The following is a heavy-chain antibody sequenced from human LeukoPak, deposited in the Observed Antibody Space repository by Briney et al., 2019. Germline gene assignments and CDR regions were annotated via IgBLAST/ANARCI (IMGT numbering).Heavy chain of an antibody. CDR1: GGSISSYY. J-gene: IGHJ5*02. Sequence: SETLSLTCSVSGGSISSYYWSWIRQPPGKGLEWIGYIYYSGSTNYNPSLKSRVTISVGTSKNQFSLKLSSVTAADTAVYYCARGDVLRIFDWFGSLDPWGQGTLVTVSS. D-gene: IGHD3-9*01. V-gene: IGHV4-59*01. CDR3: ARGDVLRIFDWFGSLDP. CDR2: IYYSGST.